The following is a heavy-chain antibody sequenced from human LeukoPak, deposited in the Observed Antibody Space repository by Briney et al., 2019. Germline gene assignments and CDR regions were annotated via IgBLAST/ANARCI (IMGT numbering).Heavy chain of an antibody. V-gene: IGHV3-30-3*01. CDR1: GFTFGSYW. CDR2: ISYDGNTK. Sequence: GGSLRLSCAASGFTFGSYWMTWVRQAPGKGLEWVAVISYDGNTKYYADSVKGRFTLSRDNSKSTLYLQMNSLRAEDTAVYYCARVGYCSGGSCYSLGGFDIWGQGTMVTVSS. CDR3: ARVGYCSGGSCYSLGGFDI. D-gene: IGHD2-15*01. J-gene: IGHJ3*02.